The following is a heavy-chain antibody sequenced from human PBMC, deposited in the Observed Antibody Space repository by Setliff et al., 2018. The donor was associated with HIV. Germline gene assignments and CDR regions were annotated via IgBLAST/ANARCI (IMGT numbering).Heavy chain of an antibody. CDR1: GHSLSELT. J-gene: IGHJ4*02. V-gene: IGHV1-24*01. D-gene: IGHD2-21*02. Sequence: ASVKVSCKVIGHSLSELTVHWVRQAPGKGLEWMGGFDPEDGETIYEQKFQGRIIMTEDTSTDTSYMELSSLRSEDTAVYYCALLNHIVVVTALLPGDYWGQGTPVTVSS. CDR3: ALLNHIVVVTALLPGDY. CDR2: FDPEDGET.